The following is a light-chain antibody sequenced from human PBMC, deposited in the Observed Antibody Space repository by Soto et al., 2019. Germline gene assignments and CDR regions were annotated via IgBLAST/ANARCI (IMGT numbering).Light chain of an antibody. V-gene: IGKV1-12*01. CDR2: AVS. CDR1: QGVSSW. CDR3: QQANGFPVT. J-gene: IGKJ4*01. Sequence: DIQLTQSPSSVSASVGDRVTITCRASQGVSSWLAWYQQKPGKAPKLLIYAVSSLQSGVPARFSGSGSGTDSTLTISSLQPGDLAAYYCQQANGFPVTFGRGTRVEIK.